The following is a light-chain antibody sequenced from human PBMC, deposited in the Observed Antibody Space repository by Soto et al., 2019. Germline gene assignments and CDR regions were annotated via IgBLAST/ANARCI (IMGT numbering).Light chain of an antibody. CDR3: QQSYHTPLT. CDR2: GAS. Sequence: DIQMTQSPSSLSASVGDRVTITCRASQSISRYLSWYQHKPGKAPKLLIYGASSLQSGVPSRFSGSGSGTDFTLIISSLQPEDFAIYYCQQSYHTPLTFGGGTKVEIK. CDR1: QSISRY. V-gene: IGKV1-39*01. J-gene: IGKJ4*01.